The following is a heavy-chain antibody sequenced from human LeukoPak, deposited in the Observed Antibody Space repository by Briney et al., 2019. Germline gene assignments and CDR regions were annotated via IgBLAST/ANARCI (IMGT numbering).Heavy chain of an antibody. D-gene: IGHD2-21*01. J-gene: IGHJ6*03. CDR1: GGSISSGSYY. CDR3: ARDSPRGEKIAMDV. CDR2: IYTSGST. V-gene: IGHV4-61*02. Sequence: SETLSLTCTVSGGSISSGSYYWSWIRQPAGKGLEWIGRIYTSGSTNYNPSLKSRVTISVDTSKNQFSLKLSSVTAADTAVYYCARDSPRGEKIAMDVWGKGTTVTISS.